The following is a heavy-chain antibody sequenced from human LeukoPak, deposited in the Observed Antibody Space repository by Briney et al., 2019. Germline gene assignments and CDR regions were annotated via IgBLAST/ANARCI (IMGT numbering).Heavy chain of an antibody. CDR1: GFTFDDYA. CDR3: ARAYYYDSSGYYFRY. J-gene: IGHJ4*02. V-gene: IGHV3-9*01. CDR2: ISWNSGSI. D-gene: IGHD3-22*01. Sequence: GGSLRLSCAASGFTFDDYAMHWVRQAPGKGLEWVSGISWNSGSIDYADSVKGRFTISRDNAKNSLYLQMNSLRAEDTAVYYCARAYYYDSSGYYFRYWGQGTLVTVSS.